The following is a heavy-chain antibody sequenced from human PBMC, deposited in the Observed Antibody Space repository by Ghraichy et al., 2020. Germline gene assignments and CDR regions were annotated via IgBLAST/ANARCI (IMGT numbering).Heavy chain of an antibody. CDR3: AMSSSGNRMDV. Sequence: GGSLRLSCAASGFTFSSYSMNWVRQAPGKGLEWVSSISSSSSYIYYADSVKGRFTISRDNAKNSLYLQMNSLRAEDTAVYYCAMSSSGNRMDVWGKGTTVTVSS. V-gene: IGHV3-21*01. CDR2: ISSSSSYI. CDR1: GFTFSSYS. D-gene: IGHD6-13*01. J-gene: IGHJ6*04.